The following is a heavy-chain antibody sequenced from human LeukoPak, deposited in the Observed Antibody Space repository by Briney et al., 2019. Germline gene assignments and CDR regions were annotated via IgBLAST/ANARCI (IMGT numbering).Heavy chain of an antibody. D-gene: IGHD6-13*01. Sequence: GGSLRLSCAASGFTFSSYEMNWVRQAPGKGLEWVSYISSSGSTIYYADSVKGRFTISRDNAKNSLYLQMNSLRAEDTAVYYCASQGPYSSSWYIRGWFDPWGQGTLVTVSP. CDR2: ISSSGSTI. CDR1: GFTFSSYE. V-gene: IGHV3-48*03. CDR3: ASQGPYSSSWYIRGWFDP. J-gene: IGHJ5*02.